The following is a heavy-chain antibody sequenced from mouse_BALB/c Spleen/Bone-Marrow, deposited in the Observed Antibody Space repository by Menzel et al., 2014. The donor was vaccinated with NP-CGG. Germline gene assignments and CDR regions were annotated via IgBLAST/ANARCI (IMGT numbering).Heavy chain of an antibody. J-gene: IGHJ2*01. CDR3: ASYVYGYYFDY. CDR1: GFSIKDTY. Sequence: EVKLQESGAELVKPGASVKLSCTASGFSIKDTYIHWVKQRPEQGLEWIGRIDPANDNTKYDPKFQGKATITADTSSSTAYLQLSSLTSEDTAVYYCASYVYGYYFDYWGQGTTLTVSS. V-gene: IGHV14-3*02. D-gene: IGHD2-2*01. CDR2: IDPANDNT.